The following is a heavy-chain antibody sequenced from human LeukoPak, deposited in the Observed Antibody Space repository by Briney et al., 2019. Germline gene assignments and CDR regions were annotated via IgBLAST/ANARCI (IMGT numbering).Heavy chain of an antibody. CDR3: ARDLKYYSSGWYPFEY. Sequence: GGSLRLSCAASGFTFSSYSMNWVRQAPGKGLGWVSAISSGSSYIYYADSVKGRFTISRDNAKNSLYLQMNSLRAEDTAVYYCARDLKYYSSGWYPFEYWGQGTLVTVSS. J-gene: IGHJ4*02. V-gene: IGHV3-21*01. CDR1: GFTFSSYS. D-gene: IGHD6-19*01. CDR2: ISSGSSYI.